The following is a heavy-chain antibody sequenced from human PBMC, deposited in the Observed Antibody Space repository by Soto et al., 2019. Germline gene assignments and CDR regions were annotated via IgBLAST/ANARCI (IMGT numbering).Heavy chain of an antibody. CDR1: GGSVSSGSYY. D-gene: IGHD6-13*01. CDR3: ARGQGAAAGHSNFDY. V-gene: IGHV4-39*07. CDR2: IYYSGNT. Sequence: ASETLSLTCTVSGGSVSSGSYYWGWIRQPPGKGLEWIGSIYYSGNTYYNPSLKSQFSISVDRSKNQFSLKLSSVTAADTAVYYCARGQGAAAGHSNFDYWGQGALVTVSS. J-gene: IGHJ4*02.